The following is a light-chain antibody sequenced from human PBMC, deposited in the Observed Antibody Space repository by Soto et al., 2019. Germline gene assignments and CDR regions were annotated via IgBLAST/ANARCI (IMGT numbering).Light chain of an antibody. J-gene: IGLJ3*02. CDR3: SAWDDSLHVWL. CDR2: EVS. V-gene: IGLV2-14*01. Sequence: QSALTQPASVSGSPGQSITISCTGTSSDVGGYNYVSWYQQHPGKAPKLMIYEVSNRPSGVSNRFSGSKSGNTASLTISGLQAEDEADYYCSAWDDSLHVWLFGGGTKVTVL. CDR1: SSDVGGYNY.